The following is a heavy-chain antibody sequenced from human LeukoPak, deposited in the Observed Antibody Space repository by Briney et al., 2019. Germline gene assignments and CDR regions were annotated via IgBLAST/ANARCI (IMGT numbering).Heavy chain of an antibody. D-gene: IGHD7-27*01. V-gene: IGHV3-30-3*01. J-gene: IGHJ4*02. CDR2: ISYDGSNK. CDR3: ARDPLGPERASDY. Sequence: PGGSLRLSCAASGLTFSSYAMHWVRQAPGKGLEWVAVISYDGSNKYYADSVKGRFTISRDNSKNTLYLQMNSLRAEDTAVYYCARDPLGPERASDYWGQGTLVTVSS. CDR1: GLTFSSYA.